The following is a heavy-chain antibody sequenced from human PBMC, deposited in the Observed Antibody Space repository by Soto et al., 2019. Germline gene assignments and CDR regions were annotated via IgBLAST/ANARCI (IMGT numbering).Heavy chain of an antibody. CDR2: INPNSGGT. Sequence: ASVKVSCKASGYTFTGYYMHWVRQAPGQGLEWMGWINPNSGGTNYAQKFQGWVTMTRDTSISTAYMELSRLRSDETAVYYCARDMTRDYGSGPFGKWYYYGMDVWGQGTTVTVSS. CDR3: ARDMTRDYGSGPFGKWYYYGMDV. CDR1: GYTFTGYY. D-gene: IGHD3-10*01. V-gene: IGHV1-2*04. J-gene: IGHJ6*02.